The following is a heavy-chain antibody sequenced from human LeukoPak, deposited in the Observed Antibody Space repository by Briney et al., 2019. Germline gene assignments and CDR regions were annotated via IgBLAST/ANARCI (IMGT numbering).Heavy chain of an antibody. CDR3: ARRLTQYDCFDP. J-gene: IGHJ5*02. D-gene: IGHD2-2*01. CDR1: GDSVSSNSVT. Sequence: LSQTLSLTCAISGDSVSSNSVTWNWIRQSPSRGLEWLGRTYYRSTWYNDYAVSVRGRITVNPDTSKSQFSLHLNSVTPEDTAVYYCARRLTQYDCFDPWGQGILVTVSS. CDR2: TYYRSTWYN. V-gene: IGHV6-1*01.